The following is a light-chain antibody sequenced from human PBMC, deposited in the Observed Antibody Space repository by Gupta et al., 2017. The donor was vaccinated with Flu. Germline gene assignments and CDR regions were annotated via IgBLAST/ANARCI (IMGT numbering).Light chain of an antibody. J-gene: IGKJ1*01. CDR1: QCLLHSNGYNY. CDR2: LGS. Sequence: VTPGEPASISCRSSQCLLHSNGYNYLDWYLQKPGQSPQLLIYLGSNRASGVPDRFSGSGSGTDFTLKISRVEAEDVGVYYCRQALQTPQTFGQGTKVEIK. V-gene: IGKV2-28*01. CDR3: RQALQTPQT.